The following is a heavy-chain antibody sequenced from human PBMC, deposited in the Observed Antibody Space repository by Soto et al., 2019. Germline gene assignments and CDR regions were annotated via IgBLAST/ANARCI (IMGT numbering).Heavy chain of an antibody. CDR1: GFTFSSYG. D-gene: IGHD3-22*01. V-gene: IGHV3-30*18. Sequence: LRLSCAASGFTFSSYGMHWVRQAPGKGLEWVAVISYDGSNKYYADSVKGRFTISRDNSKNTLYLQMNSLRAEDTAVYYCAKDSYDSSGYYYVPGGYWGQGTLVTVSS. J-gene: IGHJ4*02. CDR2: ISYDGSNK. CDR3: AKDSYDSSGYYYVPGGY.